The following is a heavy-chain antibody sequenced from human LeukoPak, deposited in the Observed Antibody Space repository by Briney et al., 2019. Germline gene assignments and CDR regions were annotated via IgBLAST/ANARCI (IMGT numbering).Heavy chain of an antibody. J-gene: IGHJ4*02. Sequence: GGSLRLSCAASGFTFSSYGMHWVRQAPGKGLEWVAFIRYDGGNKYYADSVKGRFTISRDNSKNTLYLQMNSLRTEDTAVYYCAKGGNGYSYGYFDYWGQGALVTVSS. CDR1: GFTFSSYG. CDR2: IRYDGGNK. CDR3: AKGGNGYSYGYFDY. D-gene: IGHD5-18*01. V-gene: IGHV3-30*02.